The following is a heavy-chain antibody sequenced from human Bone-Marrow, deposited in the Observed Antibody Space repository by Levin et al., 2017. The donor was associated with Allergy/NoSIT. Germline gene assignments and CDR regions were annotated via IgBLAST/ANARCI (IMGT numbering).Heavy chain of an antibody. J-gene: IGHJ4*02. CDR2: ISYRGTT. CDR3: ARLDGYYFDY. D-gene: IGHD3-9*01. CDR1: GGSISSAGYH. V-gene: IGHV4-31*03. Sequence: SETLSLTCTVSGGSISSAGYHWTWIRLSPGKGLEWIGYISYRGTTYYNPSLKSRLTMSLDTSEQRFSLNLNSVTAADTAIYYCARLDGYYFDYWGQGTLVTVSS.